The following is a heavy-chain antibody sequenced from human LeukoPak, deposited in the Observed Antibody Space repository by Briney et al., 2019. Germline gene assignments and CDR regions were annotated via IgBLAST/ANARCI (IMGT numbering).Heavy chain of an antibody. D-gene: IGHD1-26*01. CDR1: GYTFTSYG. V-gene: IGHV1-18*01. CDR2: ISAYNGNT. J-gene: IGHJ5*02. Sequence: ASVKVSCKASGYTFTSYGISWVRQAPGQGLEWMGWISAYNGNTNYAQKLQGRVTMTTDTSTSTAYMELRSLGSDDTAVYYCARWVRGSYSGWFDPWGQGTLVTVSS. CDR3: ARWVRGSYSGWFDP.